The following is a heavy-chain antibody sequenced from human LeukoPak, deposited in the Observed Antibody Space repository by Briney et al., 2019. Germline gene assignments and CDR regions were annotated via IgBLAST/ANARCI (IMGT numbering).Heavy chain of an antibody. CDR1: GGTFTSYA. Sequence: SVKVSCKASGGTFTSYAISWVRQAPGQGLEWMGRIIPILGIANYAQKFQGRVTITTDKSTSTAYMELSSLRSEDTAMYYCARSLYKNYFESSGYRFDYWGQGTLVTVSS. J-gene: IGHJ4*02. V-gene: IGHV1-69*04. CDR2: IIPILGIA. D-gene: IGHD3-22*01. CDR3: ARSLYKNYFESSGYRFDY.